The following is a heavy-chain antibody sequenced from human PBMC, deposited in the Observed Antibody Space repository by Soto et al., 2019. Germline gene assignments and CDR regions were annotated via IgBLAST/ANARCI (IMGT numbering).Heavy chain of an antibody. CDR2: IIPILGIA. J-gene: IGHJ4*02. CDR3: ARPYGSGSYTFDY. V-gene: IGHV1-69*02. Sequence: SVKVSCKASGGTFSSYTISWVRQAPGQGLEWMGRIIPILGIANYAQKFQGRVTITADKSTSTAYMELSSLRSEDTAVYYCARPYGSGSYTFDYWGQGTLVTVSS. D-gene: IGHD3-10*01. CDR1: GGTFSSYT.